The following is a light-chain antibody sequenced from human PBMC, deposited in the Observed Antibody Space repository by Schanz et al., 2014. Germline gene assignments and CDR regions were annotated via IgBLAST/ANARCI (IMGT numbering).Light chain of an antibody. CDR3: CLYIPMSVI. CDR2: DDI. CDR1: TRDVANHNI. Sequence: QSALAQPASVSGSPGQSITISCTGTTRDVANHNIVSWYQQHPGKAPKLMIYDDIKRPSGVSIRFSGSTSGNTASLTISGLQAEDEADYYCCLYIPMSVIFGGGTKLTVL. J-gene: IGLJ2*01. V-gene: IGLV2-23*01.